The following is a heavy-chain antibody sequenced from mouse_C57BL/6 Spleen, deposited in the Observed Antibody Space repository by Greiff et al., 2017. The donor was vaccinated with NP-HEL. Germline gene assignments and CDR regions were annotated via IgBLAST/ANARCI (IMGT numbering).Heavy chain of an antibody. D-gene: IGHD4-1*01. Sequence: VKLVESGPGLVQPSQSLSITCTVSGFSLTSYGVHWVRQPPGKGLEWLGVIWSGGSTDYNAAFISRLSISKDNSKSQVFFKMNSLQADDTAIYYCAIPNWDGAMDYWGQGTSVTVSS. CDR3: AIPNWDGAMDY. V-gene: IGHV2-4*01. CDR2: IWSGGST. CDR1: GFSLTSYG. J-gene: IGHJ4*01.